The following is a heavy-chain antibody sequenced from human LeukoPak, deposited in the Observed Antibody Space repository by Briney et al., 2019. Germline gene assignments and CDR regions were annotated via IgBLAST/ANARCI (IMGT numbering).Heavy chain of an antibody. CDR3: ARGAASSGWYGAFDI. Sequence: PGGSLRLSCVVSGFTFSSYAMSWVRQAPGKGLEWVSAISGSGGSTYYADSVKGRFTISRDNSKNTLYLQMNSLRAEDTAVYYCARGAASSGWYGAFDIWGQGTMVTVSS. D-gene: IGHD6-19*01. CDR1: GFTFSSYA. V-gene: IGHV3-23*01. J-gene: IGHJ3*02. CDR2: ISGSGGST.